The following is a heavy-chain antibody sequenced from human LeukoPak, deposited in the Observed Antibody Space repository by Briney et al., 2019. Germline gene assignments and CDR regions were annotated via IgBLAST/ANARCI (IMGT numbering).Heavy chain of an antibody. CDR2: ISYDGSNK. V-gene: IGHV3-30*18. D-gene: IGHD3-10*01. J-gene: IGHJ6*04. CDR3: AKDDYYGSGSYYYYYYGMDV. CDR1: GFTFSSYG. Sequence: PGRSLRLSCAASGFTFSSYGMHWVRQAPGKGLEWVAVISYDGSNKYYADSVKGRFTISGDNSKNTLYLQMNSLRAEDTAVYYCAKDDYYGSGSYYYYYYGMDVWGKGTTVTVSS.